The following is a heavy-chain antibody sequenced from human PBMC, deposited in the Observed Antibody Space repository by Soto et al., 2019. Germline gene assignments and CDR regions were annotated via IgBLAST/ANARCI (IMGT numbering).Heavy chain of an antibody. D-gene: IGHD3-22*01. CDR3: APAFPDYYDSSGYLTST. V-gene: IGHV3-23*01. Sequence: GGSLRLSCAASGFTFSSYAMSWVRQAPGKGLEWVSAISGSGGSTYYADSVKGRFTISRDNSKNTLYLQMNSLRAEDTAVYYCAPAFPDYYDSSGYLTSTWGQGTLVTVSS. CDR2: ISGSGGST. CDR1: GFTFSSYA. J-gene: IGHJ5*02.